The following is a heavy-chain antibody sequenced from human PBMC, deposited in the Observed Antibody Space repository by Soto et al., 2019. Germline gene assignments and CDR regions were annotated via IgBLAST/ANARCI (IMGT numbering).Heavy chain of an antibody. CDR1: GFTFSGYG. Sequence: QVQLVESGGGVVQPGRSLRLSCAASGFTFSGYGMHWVRQAPGKGLEWVTLISYDGSNKYYADSVKGRFTISRDNSKNTLYLQMNSRRAEDTAVHYCVKTDMGGSYDHWGLGTLVTVSS. J-gene: IGHJ5*02. V-gene: IGHV3-30*18. CDR2: ISYDGSNK. D-gene: IGHD1-26*01. CDR3: VKTDMGGSYDH.